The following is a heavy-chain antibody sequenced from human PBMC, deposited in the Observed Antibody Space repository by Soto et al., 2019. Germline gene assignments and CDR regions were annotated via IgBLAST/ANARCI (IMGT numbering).Heavy chain of an antibody. J-gene: IGHJ4*02. V-gene: IGHV3-43*01. D-gene: IGHD6-13*01. CDR2: ISWDGGST. Sequence: GGSLRLSCAASGFTFDDYTMHWVHQAPGKGLEWVSLISWDGGSTYYADSVKGRFTISRDNSKNSLYLQMNSLRTEDTALYYCAKDGSPRTGYSSSWYSDYWGQGTLVTVSS. CDR3: AKDGSPRTGYSSSWYSDY. CDR1: GFTFDDYT.